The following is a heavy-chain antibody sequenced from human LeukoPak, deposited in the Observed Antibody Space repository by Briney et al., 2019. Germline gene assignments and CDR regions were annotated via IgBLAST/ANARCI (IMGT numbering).Heavy chain of an antibody. D-gene: IGHD6-19*01. CDR1: GGSISSSSYY. CDR3: ARFESPLAVAAPFDY. CDR2: IYYSGST. V-gene: IGHV4-39*07. Sequence: SETLSLTCTVSGGSISSSSYYWGWIRQPPGKGLEWIGSIYYSGSTYYNPSLKSRVTISVDTSKNQFSLKLSSVTAADTAVYYCARFESPLAVAAPFDYWGQGTLVTVSS. J-gene: IGHJ4*02.